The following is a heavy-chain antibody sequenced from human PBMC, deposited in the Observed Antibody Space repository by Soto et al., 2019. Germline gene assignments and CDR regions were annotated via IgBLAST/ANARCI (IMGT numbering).Heavy chain of an antibody. V-gene: IGHV1-8*01. J-gene: IGHJ6*03. CDR3: ARHNHDYSNYVSVYYYYMDV. CDR2: MNPNSGNT. Sequence: ASVKVSCKASGYTFTSYYINWVRQATGQGLEWMGWMNPNSGNTGYAQKFQGRVTMTRNTSISTAYMELSSLRSEDTAVYYCARHNHDYSNYVSVYYYYMDVWGKGTTVTVS. D-gene: IGHD4-4*01. CDR1: GYTFTSYY.